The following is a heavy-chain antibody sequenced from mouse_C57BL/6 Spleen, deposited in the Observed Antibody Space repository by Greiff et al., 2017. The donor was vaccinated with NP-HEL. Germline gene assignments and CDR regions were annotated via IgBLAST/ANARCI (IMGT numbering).Heavy chain of an antibody. CDR1: GYAFSSSW. J-gene: IGHJ3*01. CDR2: IYPGDGDT. D-gene: IGHD1-3*01. CDR3: AREGKYGSSAWFAY. V-gene: IGHV1-82*01. Sequence: QVQLKQSGPELVKPGASVKISCKASGYAFSSSWMNWVKQRPGKGLEWIGRIYPGDGDTNYNGKFKGKATLTADKSSSTAYMQLSSLTSEDSAVYFCAREGKYGSSAWFAYWGQGTLVTVSA.